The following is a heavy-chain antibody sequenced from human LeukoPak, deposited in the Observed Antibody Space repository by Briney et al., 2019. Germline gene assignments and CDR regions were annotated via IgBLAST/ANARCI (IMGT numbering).Heavy chain of an antibody. CDR1: GGSFSGYY. V-gene: IGHV4-34*01. CDR2: INHSGST. CDR3: ASPWDF. J-gene: IGHJ4*02. Sequence: PSETLSLTCAVYGGSFSGYYWSWIRQPPGKGLEWIGEINHSGSTNYNPSLKSRVTISVDTSKNQFSLKLSSVTAADTAVYYCASPWDFWGQGTLVTVSS.